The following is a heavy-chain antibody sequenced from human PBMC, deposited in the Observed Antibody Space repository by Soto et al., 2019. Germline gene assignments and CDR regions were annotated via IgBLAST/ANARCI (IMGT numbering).Heavy chain of an antibody. CDR1: GYTFYSHS. V-gene: IGHV1-18*01. CDR3: ARCIQQDYYYGMDV. J-gene: IGHJ6*02. Sequence: GASVKVSCKASGYTFYSHSISWVRQAPGQGLEWMGRISADNGNTKYAQKFRGRVTMTTDTSTSTVYMEPRNLRSDDTAVYYCARCIQQDYYYGMDVWGQGTTVTVSS. D-gene: IGHD5-18*01. CDR2: ISADNGNT.